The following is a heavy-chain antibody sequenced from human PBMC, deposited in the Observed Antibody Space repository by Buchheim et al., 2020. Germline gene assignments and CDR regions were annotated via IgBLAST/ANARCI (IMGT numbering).Heavy chain of an antibody. Sequence: QLQLQESGPGLVKPSQTLSLTCTVSGGSISSSSYYWGWIRQPPGKGLEWIGGIYYSGSTYYNPSLKSRVTISVDTSKNQFSLKLSSVTAADTAVYYCARHIGMAATTRCFDSWGQGTL. CDR3: ARHIGMAATTRCFDS. CDR2: IYYSGST. CDR1: GGSISSSSYY. J-gene: IGHJ4*02. D-gene: IGHD1-26*01. V-gene: IGHV4-39*01.